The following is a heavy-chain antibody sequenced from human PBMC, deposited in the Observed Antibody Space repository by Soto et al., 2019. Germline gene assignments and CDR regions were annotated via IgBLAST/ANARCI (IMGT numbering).Heavy chain of an antibody. CDR1: GGSISSGDYY. Sequence: QVQLQESGPGLVKPSQTLSLTCTVSGGSISSGDYYWSWIRQPPGKGLEWIGYIYYSGSTYYNPSLKSRVTISVDPSKNPFSLKLSSVTAADTAVYYCARAYYDFWSGYYPGNWFDPWGQGTLVTVSS. CDR2: IYYSGST. J-gene: IGHJ5*02. V-gene: IGHV4-30-4*01. D-gene: IGHD3-3*01. CDR3: ARAYYDFWSGYYPGNWFDP.